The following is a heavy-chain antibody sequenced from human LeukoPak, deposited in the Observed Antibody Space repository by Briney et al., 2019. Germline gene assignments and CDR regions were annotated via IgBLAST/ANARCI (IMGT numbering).Heavy chain of an antibody. CDR3: ASMDLGYCSSTSCYAEYFQH. V-gene: IGHV1-69*06. CDR1: GGTFSSYA. Sequence: SVKVSCKASGGTFSSYAISWVRQAPGQGLEWMGGIIPTFGTANYAQKFQGRVTITADKSTSTAYMELSSLRSEDTAVYYCASMDLGYCSSTSCYAEYFQHWGQGTLVTVSS. D-gene: IGHD2-2*01. J-gene: IGHJ1*01. CDR2: IIPTFGTA.